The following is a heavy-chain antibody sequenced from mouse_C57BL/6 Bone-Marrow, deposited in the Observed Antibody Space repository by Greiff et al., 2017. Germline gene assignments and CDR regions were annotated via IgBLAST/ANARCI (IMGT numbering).Heavy chain of an antibody. CDR2: IWRGGST. V-gene: IGHV2-5*01. Sequence: QVQLKESGPGLVQPSQSLSITCTVSGFSLTSYGVHWVRQSPGKGLEWLGVIWRGGSTDYNAAIMSRLSITKDNSKSQVFFKMNSLQADDTAIYCCAKGAGAYWGQGTLVTVSA. J-gene: IGHJ3*01. D-gene: IGHD6-1*01. CDR3: AKGAGAY. CDR1: GFSLTSYG.